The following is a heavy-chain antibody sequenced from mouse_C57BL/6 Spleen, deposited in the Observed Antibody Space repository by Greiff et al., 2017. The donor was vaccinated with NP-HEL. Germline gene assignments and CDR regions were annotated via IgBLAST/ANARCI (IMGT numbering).Heavy chain of an antibody. J-gene: IGHJ4*01. CDR3: ARRPYTVASMDY. Sequence: EVQVVESGGGLVQPGGSLSLSCAASGFTFTDYYMSWVRQPPGKALEWLGFIRNKANGYTTEYSASVKGRFTISRDNSQSILYLQMNALRAEDSATYYCARRPYTVASMDYWGQGTSVTVSS. CDR1: GFTFTDYY. D-gene: IGHD1-1*01. V-gene: IGHV7-3*01. CDR2: IRNKANGYTT.